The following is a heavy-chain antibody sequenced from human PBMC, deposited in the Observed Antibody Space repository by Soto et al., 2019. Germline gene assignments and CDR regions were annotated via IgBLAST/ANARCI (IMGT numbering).Heavy chain of an antibody. D-gene: IGHD3-3*01. V-gene: IGHV5-51*01. CDR2: IYPGDSDT. J-gene: IGHJ3*02. Sequence: GESLKISCKGSGYSFTSYWIGWVRQMPGKGLEWMGIIYPGDSDTRYSPSFQGQVTISADKSISTAYLQWSSLKASDTAMYYCGRKVYHDFRGWQRLAAFDIWGQGTMVTVSS. CDR3: GRKVYHDFRGWQRLAAFDI. CDR1: GYSFTSYW.